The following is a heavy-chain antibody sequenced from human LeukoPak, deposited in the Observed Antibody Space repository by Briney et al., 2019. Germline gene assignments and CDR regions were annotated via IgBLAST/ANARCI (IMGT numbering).Heavy chain of an antibody. Sequence: SETLSLTCTVSGDSINKYFWSWLRQSPGKGLEWIGYISHSGNTNYHPSLKSRVTISLDKSNNQFSLRLSSVTAADTAVYYCARAGPENLNWRSYIDFWGQGILVTVSS. CDR2: ISHSGNT. J-gene: IGHJ4*02. D-gene: IGHD1-1*01. CDR1: GDSINKYF. CDR3: ARAGPENLNWRSYIDF. V-gene: IGHV4-59*01.